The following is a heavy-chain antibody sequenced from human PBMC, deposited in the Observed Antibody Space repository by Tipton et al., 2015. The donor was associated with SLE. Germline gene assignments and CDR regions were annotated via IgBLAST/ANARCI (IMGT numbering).Heavy chain of an antibody. J-gene: IGHJ5*02. CDR3: ARDRGYSGYARWFDP. D-gene: IGHD5-12*01. Sequence: LRLSCTVSGGSISSSSYYWGWIRQPPGKGLEWIGSIYYSGSTYYNPSLKSRVTISVDTSKNQFSLQLNSVTPEDTAVYYCARDRGYSGYARWFDPWGQGTPVTVSS. CDR2: IYYSGST. V-gene: IGHV4-39*07. CDR1: GGSISSSSYY.